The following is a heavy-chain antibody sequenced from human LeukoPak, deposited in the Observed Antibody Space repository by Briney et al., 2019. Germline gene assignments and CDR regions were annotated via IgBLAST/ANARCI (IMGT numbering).Heavy chain of an antibody. CDR3: VSPRGFSYGYFDY. CDR2: VYYSGST. D-gene: IGHD5-18*01. CDR1: GGSISSSSYY. V-gene: IGHV4-39*01. J-gene: IGHJ4*02. Sequence: SETLSLTCTVSGGSISSSSYYWGWIREPPGKGLVWIGSVYYSGSTYYNPSLKSRVTISVDTYKRQFSLKLGSVSATDTAVYYCVSPRGFSYGYFDYWGQGTLVTVSS.